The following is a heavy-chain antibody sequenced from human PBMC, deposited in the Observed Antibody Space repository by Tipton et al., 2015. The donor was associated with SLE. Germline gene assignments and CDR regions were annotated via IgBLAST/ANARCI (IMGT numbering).Heavy chain of an antibody. CDR2: IYYSGST. J-gene: IGHJ6*02. CDR1: GDSISSSPYY. Sequence: GLVKPSETLSLFCTVSGDSISSSPYYWSWIRQPPGKGLEWIGYIYYSGSTNYNPSLKSRVTISVDTSKNQFSLNLNSVTAADTAVYYCARAGGYDYYYSGMDVWGQGTTVTVSS. D-gene: IGHD5-12*01. V-gene: IGHV4-61*01. CDR3: ARAGGYDYYYSGMDV.